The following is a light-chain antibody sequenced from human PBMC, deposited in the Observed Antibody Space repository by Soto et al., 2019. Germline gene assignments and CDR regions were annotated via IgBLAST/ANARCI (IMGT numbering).Light chain of an antibody. J-gene: IGLJ7*01. CDR3: AAWDDSLSGRV. V-gene: IGLV1-47*02. Sequence: QAVLTQPPSASGTPGQRVTISFSGSSSNIGSNYVYWYQQLPGTAPKLLIYSNNQRPSGVPDRFSGSKSGTSASLAISGLRSEDEADYYCAAWDDSLSGRVFGGGTQLTVL. CDR1: SSNIGSNY. CDR2: SNN.